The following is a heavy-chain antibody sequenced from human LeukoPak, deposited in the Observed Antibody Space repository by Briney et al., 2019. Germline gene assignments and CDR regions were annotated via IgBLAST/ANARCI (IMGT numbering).Heavy chain of an antibody. D-gene: IGHD1-1*01. V-gene: IGHV4-34*01. Sequence: SETLSLTCAVYGGSFSGYYWSWIRQPPGKGLEWIGEINHSGSTNYNPSLKSRVTISVDTSKNQLSLKLSSVTAADTAVYYCARQRTLNWFDPWGQGTLVTVSS. CDR2: INHSGST. CDR3: ARQRTLNWFDP. CDR1: GGSFSGYY. J-gene: IGHJ5*02.